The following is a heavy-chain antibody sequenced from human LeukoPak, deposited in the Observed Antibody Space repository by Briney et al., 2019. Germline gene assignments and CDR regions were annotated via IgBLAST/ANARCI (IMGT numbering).Heavy chain of an antibody. CDR3: ARIAGGLYFYYYYMDV. V-gene: IGHV4-34*01. D-gene: IGHD3-16*01. J-gene: IGHJ6*03. CDR1: GGSFSGYY. CDR2: INHSGST. Sequence: TSSETLSLTCAVYGGSFSGYYWSWIRQPPGKGLEWIGEINHSGSTNYNPSLKSRVTISVDTSKNQFSLNLTSVTAADTAVYYCARIAGGLYFYYYYMDVWGKGTTVTVSS.